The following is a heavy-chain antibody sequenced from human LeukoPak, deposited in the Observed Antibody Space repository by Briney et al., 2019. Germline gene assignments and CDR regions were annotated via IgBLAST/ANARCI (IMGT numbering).Heavy chain of an antibody. V-gene: IGHV1-2*06. CDR2: INPNSGGT. D-gene: IGHD3-22*01. CDR3: AARHSSGYYRYFDY. CDR1: GYTFTGYY. Sequence: ASVKVSCKASGYTFTGYYMHWLRQAPGQGLEWMGRINPNSGGTNYAQKFQGRVTITRDTSISTAYMELSRLRSDDTAVYYCAARHSSGYYRYFDYWGQGTLVTVSS. J-gene: IGHJ4*02.